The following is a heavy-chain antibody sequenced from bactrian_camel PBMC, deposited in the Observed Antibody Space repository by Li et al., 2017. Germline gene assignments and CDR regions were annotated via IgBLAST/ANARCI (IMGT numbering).Heavy chain of an antibody. V-gene: IGHV3S53*01. CDR2: IDTRGSV. D-gene: IGHD2*01. CDR1: GGTYSTYRSYC. Sequence: HVQLVESGGDSVQAGGSLRLSCEASGGTYSTYRSYCMAWFHQPPGKSREGVAAIDTRGSVTIADSVKGRFTISKDSDWNNWYLDMNNLNPEDTAMYYCAADRGSMASRCREYKYWVRGPRSPS. J-gene: IGHJ4*01.